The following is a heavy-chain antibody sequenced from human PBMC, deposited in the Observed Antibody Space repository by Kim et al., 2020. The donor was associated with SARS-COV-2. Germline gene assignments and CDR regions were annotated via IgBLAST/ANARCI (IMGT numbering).Heavy chain of an antibody. Sequence: SETLSLTCTVSGGSISSSSYYWGWIRQPPGKGLEWIGSIYYSGSTYYNPSLKSRVTISVDTSKNQFSLKLSSVTAADTAVYYCSALLRKGYYYYYGMDVWGQGTTVTVSS. J-gene: IGHJ6*02. CDR2: IYYSGST. CDR1: GGSISSSSYY. D-gene: IGHD3-10*01. V-gene: IGHV4-39*07. CDR3: SALLRKGYYYYYGMDV.